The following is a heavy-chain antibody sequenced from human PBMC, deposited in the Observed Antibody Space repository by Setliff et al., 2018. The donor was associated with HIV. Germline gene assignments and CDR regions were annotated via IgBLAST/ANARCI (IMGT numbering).Heavy chain of an antibody. Sequence: SETLSLTCTVAGGAITSGDFYWSWIRQSAGKRLEWIGHIDSSGATNYNPSLKSRVTISVATSMNQFSLRLTSVTAADTAAYFCARDVMEWFGSYFDRWGQGTLVTVSS. CDR2: IDSSGAT. CDR3: ARDVMEWFGSYFDR. V-gene: IGHV4-61*09. J-gene: IGHJ4*02. D-gene: IGHD3-3*01. CDR1: GGAITSGDFY.